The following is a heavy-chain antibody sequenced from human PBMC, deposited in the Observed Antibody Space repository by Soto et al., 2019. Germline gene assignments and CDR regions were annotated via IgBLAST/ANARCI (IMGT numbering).Heavy chain of an antibody. V-gene: IGHV4-34*01. CDR3: ARDKITGLFDY. J-gene: IGHJ4*02. Sequence: SDSLSRTYAVSGWSFSGYYWTWIRQPPVTGLEWIGEINHSGSTNYNPSLKSRVTISVDTSKNQFSLKLTSVTAADTAVYYCARDKITGLFDYWGQGTLVTVSS. D-gene: IGHD2-8*02. CDR2: INHSGST. CDR1: GWSFSGYY.